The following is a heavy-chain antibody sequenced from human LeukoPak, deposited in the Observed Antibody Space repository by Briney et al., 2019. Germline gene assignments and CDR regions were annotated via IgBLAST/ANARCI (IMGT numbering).Heavy chain of an antibody. CDR3: AKDTGSRSGSHYGFDQ. D-gene: IGHD1-26*01. CDR2: ISWDGVTT. V-gene: IGHV3-43D*04. J-gene: IGHJ4*02. CDR1: GFIFDDYA. Sequence: GGFLRLSCTASGFIFDDYALHWVRQAPGKGLKWVSLISWDGVTTDYGDSVRSRFVISRDNSKKSLSLEMNNLRLDDTAFYYCAKDTGSRSGSHYGFDQWGQGTLVTVSS.